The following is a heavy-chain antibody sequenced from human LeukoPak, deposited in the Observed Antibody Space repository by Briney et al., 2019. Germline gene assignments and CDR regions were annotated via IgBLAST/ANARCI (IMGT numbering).Heavy chain of an antibody. CDR2: INPNSGGT. V-gene: IGHV1-2*02. CDR3: ARAQVEYCSGGRCYSGY. CDR1: GYTFTGYY. Sequence: ASVKVSCKASGYTFTGYYIHWVRQAPGQGLEWMGWINPNSGGTNYAQKFQGRVTMTRDTPISTVYMELSRLRSDDTAVYYCARAQVEYCSGGRCYSGYGAQETLVTVS. D-gene: IGHD2-15*01. J-gene: IGHJ4*02.